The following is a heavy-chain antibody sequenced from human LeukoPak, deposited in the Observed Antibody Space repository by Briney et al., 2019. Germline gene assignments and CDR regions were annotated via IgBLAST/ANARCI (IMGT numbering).Heavy chain of an antibody. V-gene: IGHV4-4*07. CDR2: IYSSGTT. Sequence: SETLSLTCTVSGGSISNYYWSWIRQPAGKGLEWIGRIYSSGTTIYNPSLKSRVTMSVDTSKNQFPPKLSSVTAADTAVYFCASGSSGYDPWGQGTLVTVSS. D-gene: IGHD5-12*01. J-gene: IGHJ5*02. CDR1: GGSISNYY. CDR3: ASGSSGYDP.